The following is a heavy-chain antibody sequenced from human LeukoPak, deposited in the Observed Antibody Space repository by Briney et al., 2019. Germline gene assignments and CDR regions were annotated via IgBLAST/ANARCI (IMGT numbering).Heavy chain of an antibody. V-gene: IGHV3-30-3*01. Sequence: GGSLRLSCAASGFTFSSYAMHWVRQAPGKGLELVAVISYDGSKKYYADSVKGRFTISRDNSKSTLYLQMNSLRSEDTAVYYCASGAGGTVTLGWYYFDYWGQGTLVTVSS. CDR1: GFTFSSYA. J-gene: IGHJ4*02. CDR3: ASGAGGTVTLGWYYFDY. D-gene: IGHD4-11*01. CDR2: ISYDGSKK.